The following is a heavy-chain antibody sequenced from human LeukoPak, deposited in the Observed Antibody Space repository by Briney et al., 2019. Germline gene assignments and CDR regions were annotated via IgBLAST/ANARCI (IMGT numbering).Heavy chain of an antibody. D-gene: IGHD2-2*01. CDR1: GFIFSSYT. Sequence: GGSLRLSCSASGFIFSSYTMQWVRHAPGKGLEYVSAMSSNGDTTYYATSVKGRFTISRDNSKDTLYLQVGSLRAEDTAVYYCARSVPAAMSAFDIWGQGTMVTVSS. V-gene: IGHV3-64*01. CDR3: ARSVPAAMSAFDI. J-gene: IGHJ3*02. CDR2: MSSNGDTT.